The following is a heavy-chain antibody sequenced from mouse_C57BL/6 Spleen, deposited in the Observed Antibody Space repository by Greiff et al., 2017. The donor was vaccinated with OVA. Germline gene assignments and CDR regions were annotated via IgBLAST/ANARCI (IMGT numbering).Heavy chain of an antibody. D-gene: IGHD2-4*01. J-gene: IGHJ3*01. CDR2: INPNNGGT. CDR3: ALRGDYGEAWFAY. CDR1: GYTFTDYY. V-gene: IGHV1-26*01. Sequence: EVQLQQSGPELVKPGASVKISCKASGYTFTDYYMNWVKQSHGKSLEWIGDINPNNGGTSYTQKFKGKATLTVDKSSSTAYMELRSLTSEDSAVYYGALRGDYGEAWFAYWGQGTLVTVSA.